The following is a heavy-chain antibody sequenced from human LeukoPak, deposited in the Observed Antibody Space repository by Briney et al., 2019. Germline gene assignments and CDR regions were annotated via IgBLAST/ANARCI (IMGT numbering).Heavy chain of an antibody. V-gene: IGHV4-59*01. J-gene: IGHJ6*03. CDR1: GGSISSYY. Sequence: SETLSLTCTVSGGSISSYYWSWIRQPPGKGLEWIGYIYYSGSTNYKPSLKSRVTISVDTSKNQFSLKLSSVTAADTAVYYCARGARDLYSSSSFRMDVWGKGTTVTVSS. CDR3: ARGARDLYSSSSFRMDV. CDR2: IYYSGST. D-gene: IGHD6-6*01.